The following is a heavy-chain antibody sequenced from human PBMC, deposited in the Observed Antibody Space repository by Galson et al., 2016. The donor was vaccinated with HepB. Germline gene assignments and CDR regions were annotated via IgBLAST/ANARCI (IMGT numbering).Heavy chain of an antibody. V-gene: IGHV3-7*03. Sequence: SLRLSCAASGFTFSSYWMTWVRQAPGKGLEWVANIKEDGSVKYHVDSVQGRFTISRDNAKNSLYLQMSSLRAEDTAVYYCAREPRAGAYYFDYWGQGTLVTVSS. CDR2: IKEDGSVK. J-gene: IGHJ4*02. D-gene: IGHD2-21*01. CDR1: GFTFSSYW. CDR3: AREPRAGAYYFDY.